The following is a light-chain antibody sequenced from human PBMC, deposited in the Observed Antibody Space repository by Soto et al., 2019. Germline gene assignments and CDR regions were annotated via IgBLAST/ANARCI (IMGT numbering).Light chain of an antibody. Sequence: DIPMTQSPSTLSAYVGDRVTFTCRASQSISTWLAWYQQKPGKAPKLLIYDASSLQSDVPSRFSGSGSGTEFTLTISALQTDDFASYYGQQYMNYATFGQGTKVEIK. CDR1: QSISTW. V-gene: IGKV1-5*01. J-gene: IGKJ1*01. CDR2: DAS. CDR3: QQYMNYAT.